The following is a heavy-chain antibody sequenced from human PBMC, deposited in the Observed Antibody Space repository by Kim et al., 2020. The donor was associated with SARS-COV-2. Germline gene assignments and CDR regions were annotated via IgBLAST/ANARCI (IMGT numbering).Heavy chain of an antibody. J-gene: IGHJ4*02. CDR3: HNGDYVGY. D-gene: IGHD4-17*01. CDR2: GSNK. Sequence: GSNKDYADSVKGRFTISRDNSKNTLYLQMDSLRAEDTAVYYCHNGDYVGYWGQGTLVTVSS. V-gene: IGHV3-30*01.